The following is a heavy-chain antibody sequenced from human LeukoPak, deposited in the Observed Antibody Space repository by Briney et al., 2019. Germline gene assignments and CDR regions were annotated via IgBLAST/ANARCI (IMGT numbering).Heavy chain of an antibody. D-gene: IGHD2-2*01. CDR2: MNPNSGNP. CDR1: GYTFTSYD. CDR3: ARSPWGYCSITSCKDNWFDP. J-gene: IGHJ5*02. V-gene: IGHV1-8*03. Sequence: ASVKVSCKASGYTFTSYDINWVRQATGQGLEWMGWMNPNSGNPGYAQKFQGRVTITRNTSISTAYMELSSLRSEDTAVYYCARSPWGYCSITSCKDNWFDPWRQGTLVTVSS.